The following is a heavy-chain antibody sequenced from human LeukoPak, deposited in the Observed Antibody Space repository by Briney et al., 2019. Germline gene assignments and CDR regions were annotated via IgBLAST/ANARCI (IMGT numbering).Heavy chain of an antibody. CDR3: ATPYYDILTGYPWWYFDL. CDR2: FDPEDGET. V-gene: IGHV1-24*01. D-gene: IGHD3-9*01. J-gene: IGHJ2*01. CDR1: GYTLTELS. Sequence: GASVKVSCKVSGYTLTELSMRWVRQAPGKGLEWMGGFDPEDGETIYAQKFQGRVTMTEDTSTDTAYMELSSLRSEDTAVYYCATPYYDILTGYPWWYFDLWGRGTLVTVSS.